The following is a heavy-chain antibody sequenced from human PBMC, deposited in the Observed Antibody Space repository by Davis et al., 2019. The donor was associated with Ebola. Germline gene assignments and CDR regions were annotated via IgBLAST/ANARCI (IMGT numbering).Heavy chain of an antibody. CDR2: IRSKANSYAT. J-gene: IGHJ6*04. CDR3: ARDSTYYDFSSVYNSGIFGMDV. D-gene: IGHD3-3*01. Sequence: GESLKISCAASGFTFSGSAMHWVRQASGKGLEWVGRIRSKANSYATAYAASVKGRFTISRDTSMNTLYLQMNSLRAEDTAVYYCARDSTYYDFSSVYNSGIFGMDVWGKGTTVIVS. V-gene: IGHV3-73*01. CDR1: GFTFSGSA.